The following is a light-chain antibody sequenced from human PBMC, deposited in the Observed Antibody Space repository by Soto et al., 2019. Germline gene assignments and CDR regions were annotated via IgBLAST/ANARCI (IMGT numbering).Light chain of an antibody. CDR2: DAS. CDR3: QQHGSSPKT. V-gene: IGKV3D-20*01. Sequence: EIVLTQSPATLSLSPGERATLSCGASQVVSDNYLAWYQQKPGLAPRLLIYDASHRAIGIPDRFSGSGSGTDFTLTISRLEPEEFAVYYCQQHGSSPKTFGQGTKVEIK. J-gene: IGKJ1*01. CDR1: QVVSDNY.